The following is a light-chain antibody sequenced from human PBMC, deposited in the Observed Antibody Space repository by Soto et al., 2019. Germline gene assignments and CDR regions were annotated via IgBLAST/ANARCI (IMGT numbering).Light chain of an antibody. J-gene: IGKJ1*01. CDR3: QQHNDWPQT. V-gene: IGKV3-15*01. CDR2: GAS. CDR1: QSVSNT. Sequence: EIVMTQSPATLSVSPGERATLSCRASQSVSNTLAWYQQKPGQAPRLLIYGASTRATGIPDRFSGSGSGMEFTLSISSLQSEDFVVYYCQQHNDWPQTFGQGTKVELK.